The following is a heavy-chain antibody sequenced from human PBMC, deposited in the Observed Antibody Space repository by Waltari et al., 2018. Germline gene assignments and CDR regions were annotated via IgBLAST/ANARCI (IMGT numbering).Heavy chain of an antibody. CDR3: ARWGSGWWYFDL. V-gene: IGHV4-34*01. CDR2: VSHSGST. D-gene: IGHD6-19*01. Sequence: QVQLQQWGAGLLKPSETLSLTCAVYGGSFSGYSWRWIRQTPGKGLEWIGEVSHSGSTNYNPSLKSRVTISLDTSKNQFSLKLSSVTAADTAVYYCARWGSGWWYFDLWGRGTLVTVSS. CDR1: GGSFSGYS. J-gene: IGHJ2*01.